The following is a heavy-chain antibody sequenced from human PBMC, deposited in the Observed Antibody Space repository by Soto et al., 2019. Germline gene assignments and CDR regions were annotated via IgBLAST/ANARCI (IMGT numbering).Heavy chain of an antibody. J-gene: IGHJ4*02. CDR3: ARANVGAYYNGSGPRDY. CDR1: VYTGSSYS. V-gene: IGHV1-18*01. Sequence: SKNASCSTSVYTGSSYSINNVRQAPGQGLEWMGWISAYNGNTNYAQKLQGRVTMTTDTSTSTAYMELRSLRSDDTAVYYCARANVGAYYNGSGPRDYWGQGTLVTVSS. CDR2: ISAYNGNT. D-gene: IGHD3-10*01.